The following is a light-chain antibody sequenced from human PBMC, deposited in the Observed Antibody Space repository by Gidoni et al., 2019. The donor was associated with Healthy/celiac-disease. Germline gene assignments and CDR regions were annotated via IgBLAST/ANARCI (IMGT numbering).Light chain of an antibody. Sequence: DIVMTHSPDHLPVSLGERDTINCKSSQSVLYSSNNKNYLAWYQQKPGQPPKLLIYWASTRESGVPDRFSGSGSGTDFTLTISSLQAEDVAVYYCQQYYSTPHTFGQGTKLEIK. CDR3: QQYYSTPHT. J-gene: IGKJ2*01. V-gene: IGKV4-1*01. CDR1: QSVLYSSNNKNY. CDR2: WAS.